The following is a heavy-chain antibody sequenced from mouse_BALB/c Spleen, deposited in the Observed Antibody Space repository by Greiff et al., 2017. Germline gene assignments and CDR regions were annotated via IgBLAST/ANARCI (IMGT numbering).Heavy chain of an antibody. J-gene: IGHJ2*01. D-gene: IGHD2-14*01. CDR3: ARNNYRYDYYFDY. CDR2: IDPANGNT. CDR1: GFNIKDTY. V-gene: IGHV14-3*02. Sequence: VQLQQSGAELVKPGASVKLSCTASGFNIKDTYMHWVKQRPEQGLEWIGRIDPANGNTEYDPKFQGKATITADTSSNTAYLQLSSLTSEDTAVYYCARNNYRYDYYFDYWGQGTTLTVSS.